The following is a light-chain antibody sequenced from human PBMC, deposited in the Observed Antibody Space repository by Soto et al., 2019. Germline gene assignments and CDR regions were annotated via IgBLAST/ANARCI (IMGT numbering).Light chain of an antibody. CDR3: QQFNGFPLT. V-gene: IGKV1-13*02. Sequence: IQLTQSPSSLSASVGDRVTITCRAGQDIGSALAWYQQRPGKAPKLLLYDASNLEAGVPSRFSGSGSGTDVTLTITSLRPEDFAPYYCQQFNGFPLTFGGGTKVQIK. CDR1: QDIGSA. J-gene: IGKJ4*01. CDR2: DAS.